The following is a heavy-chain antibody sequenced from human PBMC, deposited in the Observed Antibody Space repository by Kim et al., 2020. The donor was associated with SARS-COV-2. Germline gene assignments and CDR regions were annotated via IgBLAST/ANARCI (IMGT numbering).Heavy chain of an antibody. J-gene: IGHJ5*02. CDR1: GGSISSYY. D-gene: IGHD3-10*01. CDR2: IYYSGST. CDR3: ARGGGGWFGELSLFDP. Sequence: SETLSLTCTVSGGSISSYYWSWIRQPPGKGLEWIGYIYYSGSTNYNPSLKSRVTISVDTSKNQFSLKLSSVTAADTAVYYCARGGGGWFGELSLFDPWGQGTLVTVSS. V-gene: IGHV4-59*01.